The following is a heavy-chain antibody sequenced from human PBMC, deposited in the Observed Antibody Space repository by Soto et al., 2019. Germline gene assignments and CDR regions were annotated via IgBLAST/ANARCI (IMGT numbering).Heavy chain of an antibody. CDR1: GGSVSSGVFS. CDR3: ARGHYYYATDV. CDR2: ISHGGSP. J-gene: IGHJ6*02. Sequence: PSETLSLTCAVSGGSVSSGVFSWNWIRQPPGQGLEWIGYISHGGSPHYTPSLRSRVSISVDRSTNVISLNLTSMTPADTAVYFCARGHYYYATDVWGQGTTVTVSS. V-gene: IGHV4-30-2*01.